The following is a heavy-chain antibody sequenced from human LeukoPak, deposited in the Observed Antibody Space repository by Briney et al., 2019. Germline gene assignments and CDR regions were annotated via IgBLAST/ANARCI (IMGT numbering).Heavy chain of an antibody. Sequence: SETLSLTCAVSGGSISSSNWWSWVRQPPGKGLGWIGEIYHSGSTNYNPSLKSRVTISVDKSKNQFSLKLSSVTAADTAVYYCARWTKRVAAAFDYWGQGTLVTVSS. J-gene: IGHJ4*02. CDR3: ARWTKRVAAAFDY. CDR1: GGSISSSNW. CDR2: IYHSGST. D-gene: IGHD2-15*01. V-gene: IGHV4-4*02.